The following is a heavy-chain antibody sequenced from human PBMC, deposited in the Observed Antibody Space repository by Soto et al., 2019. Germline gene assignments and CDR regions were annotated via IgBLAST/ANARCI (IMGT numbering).Heavy chain of an antibody. CDR1: VGSISSYY. D-gene: IGHD1-26*01. Sequence: SLTASVSVGSISSYYWSWIRQSPGKGLECIGHVYYDGRPNYNPSLKSRVTISVDPSKNQVSLRLRSVTAADTAVYYCARGPPSPRIMGPTRGPWFDPWGQGTLVTVS. V-gene: IGHV4-59*01. J-gene: IGHJ5*02. CDR2: VYYDGRP. CDR3: ARGPPSPRIMGPTRGPWFDP.